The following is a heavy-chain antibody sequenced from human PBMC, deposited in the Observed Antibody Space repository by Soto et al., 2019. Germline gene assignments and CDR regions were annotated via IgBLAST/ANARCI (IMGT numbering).Heavy chain of an antibody. CDR3: ARAGGDYGGAFDI. CDR1: GFTFSSYG. CDR2: IWYDGSNK. V-gene: IGHV3-33*01. Sequence: LRLSCAASGFTFSSYGMHWVRQAPGKGLEWVAVIWYDGSNKYYADSVKGRFTISRDNSKNTLYLQMNSLRAEDTAVYYCARAGGDYGGAFDIWGQGTMVTVSS. J-gene: IGHJ3*02. D-gene: IGHD4-17*01.